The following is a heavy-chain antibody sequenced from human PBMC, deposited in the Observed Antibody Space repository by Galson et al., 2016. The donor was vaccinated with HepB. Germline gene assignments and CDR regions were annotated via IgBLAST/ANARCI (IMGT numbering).Heavy chain of an antibody. V-gene: IGHV3-23*01. CDR3: AKEDGSYFDY. Sequence: SLRLSCAASGFTFSTYAMNWVRQAPGKGLEWVSAISPIGSATGHYTYYTDSVKGRFTISRDNSKNTLYLQVNSLRAEDTAVYYCAKEDGSYFDYWGQGTLVTVSS. D-gene: IGHD1-26*01. J-gene: IGHJ4*02. CDR1: GFTFSTYA. CDR2: ISPIGSATGHYT.